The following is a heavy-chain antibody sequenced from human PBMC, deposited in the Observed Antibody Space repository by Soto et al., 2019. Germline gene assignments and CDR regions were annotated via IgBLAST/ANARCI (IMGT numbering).Heavy chain of an antibody. V-gene: IGHV4-4*02. CDR1: GGSISSSDW. D-gene: IGHD6-13*01. CDR2: IYHSGST. Sequence: PSETLSLTCAVSGGSISSSDWWRWVRQPPGKGLEWIGEIYHSGSTNYNPSLKSRVTISVDTSKNQFSLKLSSVTAADTAVYYCARVTSSWGLVSYFDYWGQGTLVT. CDR3: ARVTSSWGLVSYFDY. J-gene: IGHJ4*02.